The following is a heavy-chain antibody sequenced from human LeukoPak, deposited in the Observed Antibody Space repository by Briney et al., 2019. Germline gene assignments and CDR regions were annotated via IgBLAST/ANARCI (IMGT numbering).Heavy chain of an antibody. Sequence: AGGSLRLSCTASGFTFSTYGMNWVRQAPGRGLEWVSYISSSTSTITYADSVKGRFTISRDNAKNSLYLQMNSLRAEDTAVYYCAELGITMIGGVWGKGTTVTISS. D-gene: IGHD3-10*02. J-gene: IGHJ6*04. V-gene: IGHV3-48*04. CDR2: ISSSTSTI. CDR3: AELGITMIGGV. CDR1: GFTFSTYG.